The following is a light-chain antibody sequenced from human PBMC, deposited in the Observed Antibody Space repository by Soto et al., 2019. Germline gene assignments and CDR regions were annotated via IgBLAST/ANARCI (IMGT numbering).Light chain of an antibody. Sequence: QPVLTQSSSASASLGSSVKLTCTLSSGHSSYIIAWHQQQPGKAPRYLMKLEGSGSYNKGSGVPDRFSGSSSGADRYLTISNLLSEDEADYYCETWDSNTWVFGGGTKVTVL. V-gene: IGLV4-60*03. CDR2: LEGSGSY. CDR3: ETWDSNTWV. J-gene: IGLJ3*02. CDR1: SGHSSYI.